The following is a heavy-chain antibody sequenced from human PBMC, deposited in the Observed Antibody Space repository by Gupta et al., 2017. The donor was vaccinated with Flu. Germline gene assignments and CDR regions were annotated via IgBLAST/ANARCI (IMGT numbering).Heavy chain of an antibody. Sequence: QITLKESGPTLVKPTQTLTLTCTFSGFSLSTSGVGVAWIRQPPGKAPECLALIYWDDDKRYSPSLKNRLTITKDTSKYQVVLTMTDMDPVDTATYYCAHSLTYYYDNSGLIHFYYGMDVWGQGTTVTVSS. D-gene: IGHD3-22*01. CDR2: IYWDDDK. V-gene: IGHV2-5*02. CDR3: AHSLTYYYDNSGLIHFYYGMDV. J-gene: IGHJ6*02. CDR1: GFSLSTSGVG.